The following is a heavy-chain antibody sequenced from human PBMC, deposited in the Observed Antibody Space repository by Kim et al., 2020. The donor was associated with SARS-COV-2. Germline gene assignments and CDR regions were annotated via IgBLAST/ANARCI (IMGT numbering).Heavy chain of an antibody. J-gene: IGHJ3*02. CDR3: ARSYGSGIDAFDI. CDR2: IIPIFGTA. CDR1: GGTFSSYA. D-gene: IGHD3-10*01. V-gene: IGHV1-69*13. Sequence: SVKVSCKASGGTFSSYAISWVRQAPGQGLEWMGGIIPIFGTANYAQKFQGRVTITADESTSTAYMELSSLRSEDTAVYYCARSYGSGIDAFDIWGQGTMVTVSS.